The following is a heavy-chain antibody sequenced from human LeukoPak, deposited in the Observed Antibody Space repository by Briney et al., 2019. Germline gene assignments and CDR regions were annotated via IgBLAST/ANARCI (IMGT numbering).Heavy chain of an antibody. V-gene: IGHV4-59*01. J-gene: IGHJ4*02. CDR1: GGSISNYY. CDR2: INYSGST. Sequence: SETLSLTCTVSGGSISNYYGTWIRKPPASGLEWIGYINYSGSTNYNPSLKSRVTISVDRSKNQFSLNLSSVTAADTAVYYCVRSEMGGYTFDYWGQGTLVTVSS. CDR3: VRSEMGGYTFDY. D-gene: IGHD5-24*01.